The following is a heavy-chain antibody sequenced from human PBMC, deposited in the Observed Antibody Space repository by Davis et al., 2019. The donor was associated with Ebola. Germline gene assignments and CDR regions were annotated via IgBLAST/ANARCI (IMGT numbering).Heavy chain of an antibody. CDR2: IYDTGST. Sequence: PSETLSLTCTVSGRSLSSYQWSWIRQSPGRGLEWIGYIYDTGSTNYNPSLRSRVTMSVDTSKNQFSLKVNSVTAADTAVYYCARAKLITSLDHIDYWGRGILVTVS. CDR1: GRSLSSYQ. J-gene: IGHJ4*02. V-gene: IGHV4-59*01. D-gene: IGHD3-16*01. CDR3: ARAKLITSLDHIDY.